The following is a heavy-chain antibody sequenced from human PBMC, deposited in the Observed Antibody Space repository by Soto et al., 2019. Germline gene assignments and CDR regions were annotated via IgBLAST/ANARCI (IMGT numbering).Heavy chain of an antibody. CDR2: IRGNGDRT. CDR3: ARAEVTAVFGF. J-gene: IGHJ4*02. Sequence: EEQLLESGGALVVPGGSLRLSCAASGFAFSNHAMTWVRQAPGKGLEWVSSIRGNGDRTYYAESVKGRFTISRDNSKSTLFLQMNSLRADDTAVYFCARAEVTAVFGFWGQGTLVTVSS. V-gene: IGHV3-23*01. D-gene: IGHD2-21*02. CDR1: GFAFSNHA.